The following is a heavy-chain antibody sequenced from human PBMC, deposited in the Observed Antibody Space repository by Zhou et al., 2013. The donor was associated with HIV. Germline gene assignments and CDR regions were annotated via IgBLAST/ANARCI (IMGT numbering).Heavy chain of an antibody. V-gene: IGHV1-2*02. CDR3: ARGVLPSYSGRPAAFDI. CDR1: GYTFTGYY. CDR2: INPNSGGT. J-gene: IGHJ3*02. D-gene: IGHD6-19*01. Sequence: QVQLVQSGAEVKKPGASVKVSCKASGYTFTGYYMHWVRQAPGQGLEWMGWINPNSGGTNYAQKFQGRVTMTRDTSISTAYMELSRLRSDDTAVYYCARGVLPSYSGRPAAFDIWGQGQWSPSLQ.